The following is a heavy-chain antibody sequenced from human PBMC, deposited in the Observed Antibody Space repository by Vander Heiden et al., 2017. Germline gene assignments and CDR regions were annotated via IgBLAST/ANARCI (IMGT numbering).Heavy chain of an antibody. D-gene: IGHD2-2*01. Sequence: EVQLVESGGGLVQPGGSLRLSCAASGFTFSSSDMHWVRQATGKGLEWVSAIGTAGDTYYPGSVKGRFTISRENAKNSLYLQMNSLRAGDTAVYYCARGCSSTSPWGPCTDVWGQGTTVTVSS. CDR2: IGTAGDT. CDR3: ARGCSSTSPWGPCTDV. J-gene: IGHJ6*02. CDR1: GFTFSSSD. V-gene: IGHV3-13*01.